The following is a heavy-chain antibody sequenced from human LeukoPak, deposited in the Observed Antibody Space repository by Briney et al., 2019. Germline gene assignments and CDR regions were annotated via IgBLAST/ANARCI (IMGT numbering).Heavy chain of an antibody. D-gene: IGHD3-10*01. CDR3: ARDLVYGSGSSIDY. CDR2: IYSGGST. J-gene: IGHJ4*02. Sequence: GGSLRLSCAASGFTVSSNYMTWVRQAPGKGLEWVSVIYSGGSTYYADSVKGRFTISRDNSKNTLYLQMNSLRAEDTAVYYCARDLVYGSGSSIDYWGQGTLVTVSS. CDR1: GFTVSSNY. V-gene: IGHV3-53*01.